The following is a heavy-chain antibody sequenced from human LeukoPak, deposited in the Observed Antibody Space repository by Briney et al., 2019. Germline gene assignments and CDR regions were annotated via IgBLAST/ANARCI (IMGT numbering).Heavy chain of an antibody. Sequence: GGSLRLSCAASGFTFSSYGMHWVRQAPGKGLEWVAVISYDGSNKYYADSVKGRFTISRDNSKNTLYLQMNSLGAEDTAVYYCAKGTYYYDSSGYTAFDIWGQGTMVTVSS. CDR1: GFTFSSYG. J-gene: IGHJ3*02. V-gene: IGHV3-30*18. D-gene: IGHD3-22*01. CDR3: AKGTYYYDSSGYTAFDI. CDR2: ISYDGSNK.